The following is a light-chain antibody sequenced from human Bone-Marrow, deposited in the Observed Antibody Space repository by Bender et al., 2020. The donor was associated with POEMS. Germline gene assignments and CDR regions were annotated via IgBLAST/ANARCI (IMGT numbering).Light chain of an antibody. CDR1: RLGNKF. CDR3: VAWDASLNGWV. CDR2: QDK. V-gene: IGLV3-1*01. Sequence: SYELTQPPSVSVSPGQTATITCSGDRLGNKFPCWYQQKPGQSPILVIFQDKKRPSGIPERFSGSNSGNTATLTISGIQAMDEAIYFCVAWDASLNGWVFGGGTKLTVL. J-gene: IGLJ3*02.